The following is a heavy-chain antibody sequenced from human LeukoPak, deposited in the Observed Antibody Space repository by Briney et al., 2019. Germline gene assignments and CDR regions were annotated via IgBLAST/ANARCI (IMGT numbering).Heavy chain of an antibody. J-gene: IGHJ4*02. CDR2: MYYSESP. D-gene: IGHD3-22*01. Sequence: PSETLPLTCTVFGASIRSYYWSWIRQSPGKGLEWIAYMYYSESPSYNPSLKSRVTMSGDTSRNQFSLKLNSVTAADTAVYYCARSYDTNNRQRFDYWGQGILVTVSP. V-gene: IGHV4-59*08. CDR1: GASIRSYY. CDR3: ARSYDTNNRQRFDY.